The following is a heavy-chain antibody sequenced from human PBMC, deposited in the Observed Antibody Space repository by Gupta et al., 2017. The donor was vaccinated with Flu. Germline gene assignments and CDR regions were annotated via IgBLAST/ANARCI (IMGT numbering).Heavy chain of an antibody. Sequence: QVQLQQWVAGLLKPSETLSLTCAVYGGSFSGYYWSWIRQPPGKGLEWIGEINHSGSTNYNPSLKRRVTISVDTSKNQFSLKRSSVTAADTAVYYCARGHDCSGGSCYSEGAWFDPWGQGTLVTVSS. CDR3: ARGHDCSGGSCYSEGAWFDP. CDR2: INHSGST. CDR1: GGSFSGYY. J-gene: IGHJ5*02. V-gene: IGHV4-34*01. D-gene: IGHD2-15*01.